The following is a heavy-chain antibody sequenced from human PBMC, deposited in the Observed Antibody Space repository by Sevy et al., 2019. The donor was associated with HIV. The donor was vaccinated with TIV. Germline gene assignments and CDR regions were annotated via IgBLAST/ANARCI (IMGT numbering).Heavy chain of an antibody. Sequence: GGSLRLSCAASGFTFSGSVMHWVRQASGKGLEWVGRIRSKANSYATAYAASVKGRFTISRDDSKNTAYLQMNSLKTEDTAVYYCTRHVRGYDSSGYYLFPFDIWGQGTMVTVSS. CDR1: GFTFSGSV. CDR3: TRHVRGYDSSGYYLFPFDI. V-gene: IGHV3-73*01. D-gene: IGHD3-22*01. J-gene: IGHJ3*02. CDR2: IRSKANSYAT.